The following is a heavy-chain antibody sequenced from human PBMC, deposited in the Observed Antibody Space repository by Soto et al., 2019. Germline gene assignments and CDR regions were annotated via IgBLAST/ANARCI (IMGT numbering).Heavy chain of an antibody. V-gene: IGHV4-30-4*01. CDR1: GGSISGGDYY. D-gene: IGHD5-18*01. J-gene: IGHJ6*02. CDR2: IYYSGIT. CDR3: ARDAAMARDRVYYYGMDV. Sequence: SETLSLTCTVSGGSISGGDYYWSWIRHPPGKGLEWIGYIYYSGITYYNPSLKSRVTISVDTSKNQFSLKLSSVTAADTAVYYCARDAAMARDRVYYYGMDVWGQGTTVTVSS.